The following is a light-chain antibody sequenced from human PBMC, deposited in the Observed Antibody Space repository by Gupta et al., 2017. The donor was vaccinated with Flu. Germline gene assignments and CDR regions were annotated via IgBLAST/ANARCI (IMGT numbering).Light chain of an antibody. CDR2: QVS. V-gene: IGKV2-30*01. Sequence: ISCRSSQGLVYSDGNTYLHWFQQRPGQSPRRLIYQVSYRDSGVPDRFSGGGSGTDFTLKISRVEAEDVGIYFCMQGAHWPWAFGQGTTVEIK. CDR3: MQGAHWPWA. CDR1: QGLVYSDGNTY. J-gene: IGKJ1*01.